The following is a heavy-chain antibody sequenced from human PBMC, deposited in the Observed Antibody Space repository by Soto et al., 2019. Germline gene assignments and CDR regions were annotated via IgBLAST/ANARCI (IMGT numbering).Heavy chain of an antibody. D-gene: IGHD6-19*01. V-gene: IGHV3-30*18. CDR1: GFTFSNYG. CDR2: ITYDGRNK. CDR3: AKALPMFASGWHYFYGMDV. J-gene: IGHJ6*02. Sequence: PGGSLRLSCAASGFTFSNYGMHWVRQAPGKGLEWVSVITYDGRNKYYADSVKGRFTVSRNNPKSTLFLQMNSLTAEDTAVYYCAKALPMFASGWHYFYGMDVWGQGTTVTVSS.